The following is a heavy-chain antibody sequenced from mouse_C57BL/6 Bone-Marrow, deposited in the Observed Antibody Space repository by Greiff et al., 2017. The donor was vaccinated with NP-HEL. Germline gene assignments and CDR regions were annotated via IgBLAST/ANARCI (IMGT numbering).Heavy chain of an antibody. CDR1: GYAFTNYL. CDR3: ARSGGRDY. D-gene: IGHD1-1*02. V-gene: IGHV1-54*01. Sequence: VKLQESGAELVRPGTSVKVSCKASGYAFTNYLIEWVKQRPGQGLEWIGVINPGSGGTNYNEKFKGKATLTADKSSSTAYMQLSSLTSEDSAVYFCARSGGRDYWGQGTTLTVSS. CDR2: INPGSGGT. J-gene: IGHJ2*01.